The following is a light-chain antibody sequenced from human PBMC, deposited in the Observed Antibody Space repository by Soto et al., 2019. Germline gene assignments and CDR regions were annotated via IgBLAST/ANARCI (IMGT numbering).Light chain of an antibody. CDR3: QQYNSYSPT. CDR1: QSISVW. V-gene: IGKV1-5*03. Sequence: DIQMSQSPSTLSASLGDSVTIXXRASQSISVWLAWYQQKAGKAPNLXIYKASRLESGVPSRFSGSGAETEFTLTISGLQPGDSATYYCQQYNSYSPTFGQGTKVDIK. J-gene: IGKJ1*01. CDR2: KAS.